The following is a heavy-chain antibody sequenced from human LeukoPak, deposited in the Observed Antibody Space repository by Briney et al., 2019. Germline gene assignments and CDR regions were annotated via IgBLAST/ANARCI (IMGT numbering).Heavy chain of an antibody. V-gene: IGHV1-8*01. Sequence: ASVKVSCKASGYTFTSYDINWVRQATGQGLEWMGWMNPNSGNTGYAQKFQGRVTMTRNTSISTAYMELSSLRSEDTAVYYCARGSWVHVPAAPLDMGYWGQGTLVTVSS. CDR3: ARGSWVHVPAAPLDMGY. CDR1: GYTFTSYD. D-gene: IGHD2-2*01. J-gene: IGHJ4*02. CDR2: MNPNSGNT.